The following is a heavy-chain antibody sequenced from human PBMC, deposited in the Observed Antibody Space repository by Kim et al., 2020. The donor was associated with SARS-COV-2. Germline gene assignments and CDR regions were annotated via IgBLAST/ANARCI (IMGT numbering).Heavy chain of an antibody. J-gene: IGHJ1*01. CDR1: GFTFSSYG. CDR2: IWYDGSNK. V-gene: IGHV3-33*01. Sequence: GGSLRLSCAASGFTFSSYGMHWVRQAPGKGLEWVAVIWYDGSNKYYADSVKGRFTISRDNSKNTLYLQMNSLRAEDTAVYYCARDFGVPAAQDEYFQHWGQGTLVTVSS. D-gene: IGHD2-2*01. CDR3: ARDFGVPAAQDEYFQH.